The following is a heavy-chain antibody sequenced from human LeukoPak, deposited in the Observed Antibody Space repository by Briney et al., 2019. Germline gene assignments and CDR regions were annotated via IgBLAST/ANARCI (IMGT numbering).Heavy chain of an antibody. CDR3: ARRDYYYYMDV. CDR2: ISAYNGNT. J-gene: IGHJ6*03. CDR1: GYTFTSYG. V-gene: IGHV1-18*01. Sequence: RASVKVSCKASGYTFTSYGINWVRQAPGQALEWMGWISAYNGNTNYAQKLQGRVTMTTDTSTSTAYMELRSLRSDDTAVYYCARRDYYYYMDVWGKGTTVTVSS.